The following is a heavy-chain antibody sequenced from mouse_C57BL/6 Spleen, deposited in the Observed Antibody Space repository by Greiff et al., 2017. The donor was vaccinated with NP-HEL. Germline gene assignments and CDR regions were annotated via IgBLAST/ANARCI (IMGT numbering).Heavy chain of an antibody. CDR2: ISNLAYSI. CDR1: GFTFSDYG. V-gene: IGHV5-15*01. Sequence: DVMLVESGGGLVQPGGSLKLSCAASGFTFSDYGMAWVRQAPRKGPEWVAFISNLAYSIYYADTVTGRFTISRENAKNTLYLEMSSLRSEDTAMYHCARGKLTGTSWFAYWGQGTLVTVSA. J-gene: IGHJ3*01. D-gene: IGHD4-1*01. CDR3: ARGKLTGTSWFAY.